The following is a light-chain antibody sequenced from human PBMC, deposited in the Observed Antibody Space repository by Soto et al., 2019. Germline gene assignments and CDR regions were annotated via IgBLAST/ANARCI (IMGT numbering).Light chain of an antibody. V-gene: IGKV3-20*01. CDR3: QQYGSSGT. Sequence: EIVLTQSPGTLSLSPGERATLSCRASQSVSNNYFAWYQQKPGQAPSLLIYGASNRATGIPDRFSGSAAGTGFTTTISRLAPEDSAVYYCQQYGSSGTFGQGTKVEIK. J-gene: IGKJ1*01. CDR1: QSVSNNY. CDR2: GAS.